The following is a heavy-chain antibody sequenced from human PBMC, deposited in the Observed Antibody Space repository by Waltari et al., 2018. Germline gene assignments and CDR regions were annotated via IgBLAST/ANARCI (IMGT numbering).Heavy chain of an antibody. J-gene: IGHJ4*02. D-gene: IGHD6-13*01. V-gene: IGHV4-34*01. CDR1: GGSFSGYY. Sequence: QVQLQQWGAGLLKPSETLSLTCAFYGGSFSGYYWSWIRQPPGKGLEWIGEINHSGSSNHNPSLKSRVTISVDTSKNQFSLKLSSVTAADTAVYYCARGIAAFPFDYWGQGTLVTVSS. CDR2: INHSGSS. CDR3: ARGIAAFPFDY.